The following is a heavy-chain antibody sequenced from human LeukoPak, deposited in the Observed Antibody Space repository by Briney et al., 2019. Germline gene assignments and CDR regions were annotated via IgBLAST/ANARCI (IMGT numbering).Heavy chain of an antibody. V-gene: IGHV3-48*03. CDR3: ARGCTYYDSSGYCNL. Sequence: GGSLRLFCAASGFTFSSYEMNWVRQAPGKGLEWVSYISSSGSTIYYADSVKGRFTISRDNAKNTLYLEMNRLRAEDTAVYYCARGCTYYDSSGYCNLWGQGTLVTVSS. J-gene: IGHJ4*02. D-gene: IGHD3-22*01. CDR2: ISSSGSTI. CDR1: GFTFSSYE.